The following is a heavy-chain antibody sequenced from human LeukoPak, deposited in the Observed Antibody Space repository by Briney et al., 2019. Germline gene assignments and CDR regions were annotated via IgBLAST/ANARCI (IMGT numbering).Heavy chain of an antibody. D-gene: IGHD6-19*01. CDR3: ASRMAVPGGWFDP. J-gene: IGHJ5*02. CDR2: ISYSGNT. Sequence: SETLSLTRTVSGGSISGYYWSWIRQPPGKGLEWIGTISYSGNTYYNPSLKSRVTISVATSRYQFSLKLSSVTAADTAVYYCASRMAVPGGWFDPWGQGTLVTVSS. V-gene: IGHV4-39*01. CDR1: GGSISGYY.